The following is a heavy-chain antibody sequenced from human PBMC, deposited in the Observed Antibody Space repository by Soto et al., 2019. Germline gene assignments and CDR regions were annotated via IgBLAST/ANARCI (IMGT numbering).Heavy chain of an antibody. CDR1: GFTFSSYS. CDR2: ISSSSSTI. D-gene: IGHD4-17*01. V-gene: IGHV3-48*01. J-gene: IGHJ4*02. Sequence: EVQLVESGGGLVQPGGSLRLSCAASGFTFSSYSMNWVRQAPGKGLEWVSYISSSSSTIYYAVSVKGRFTISRDNAKNSLYLQMNSVRAEDTAVYYCARDQDGEGGKSYFDYWGQGTLVTVSS. CDR3: ARDQDGEGGKSYFDY.